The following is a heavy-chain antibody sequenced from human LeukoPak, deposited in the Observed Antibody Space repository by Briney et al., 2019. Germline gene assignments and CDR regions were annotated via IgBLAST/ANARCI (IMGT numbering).Heavy chain of an antibody. CDR3: ARYYYDSSFLDY. D-gene: IGHD3-22*01. CDR2: IYSGGST. CDR1: GFTVSSNY. J-gene: IGHJ4*02. V-gene: IGHV3-53*01. Sequence: GGSLRLSCAASGFTVSSNYMSWVRQAPGKGLEWVSVIYSGGSTYYADSVKGRFTISRDNSKNTLYLQMNNLRAEDTAVYYCARYYYDSSFLDYWGQGTLVTVSS.